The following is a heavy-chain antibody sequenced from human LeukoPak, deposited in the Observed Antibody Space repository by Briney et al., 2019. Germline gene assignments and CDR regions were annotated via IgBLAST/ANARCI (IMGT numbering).Heavy chain of an antibody. CDR1: GGTFSSYA. D-gene: IGHD2-2*01. Sequence: SVKVSCKASGGTFSSYAISWARQAPGQGLEWMGGIIPIFGTANYAQKFQGRVTITADESTSTAYMELSSLRSDDTAVYYCARSEVVAFDIWGQGTMVTVSS. CDR2: IIPIFGTA. J-gene: IGHJ3*02. V-gene: IGHV1-69*13. CDR3: ARSEVVAFDI.